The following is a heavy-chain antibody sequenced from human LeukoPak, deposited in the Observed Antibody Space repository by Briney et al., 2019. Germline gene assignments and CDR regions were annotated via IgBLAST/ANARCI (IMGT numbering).Heavy chain of an antibody. CDR3: ARGGSGWKFDY. CDR2: IYHSGST. J-gene: IGHJ4*02. CDR1: GGSISSGGYY. D-gene: IGHD6-19*01. Sequence: PSETLSLTCTVSGGSISSGGYYWSWIRQPPGKGLEWIGYIYHSGSTYYNPSLKSRVTISVDTSKNQFSLKLSSVTAADTAVYYCARGGSGWKFDYWGQGTLVTVST. V-gene: IGHV4-30-2*01.